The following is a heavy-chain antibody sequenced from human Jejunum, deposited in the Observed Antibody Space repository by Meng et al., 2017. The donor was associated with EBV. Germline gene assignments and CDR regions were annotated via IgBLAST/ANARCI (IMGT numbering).Heavy chain of an antibody. CDR3: AREIPAAGKFDS. D-gene: IGHD6-13*01. J-gene: IGHJ4*02. Sequence: GQRQESGPGLVKPSETLSLTCTVSGGSISGSYWNWIRQSPGKGLEWIGYVYYTGGTNYNPSLRGRVTISVDTSKNQFSLNLISVTAADTAVYFCAREIPAAGKFDSWGQGALVTVSS. CDR2: VYYTGGT. V-gene: IGHV4-59*01. CDR1: GGSISGSY.